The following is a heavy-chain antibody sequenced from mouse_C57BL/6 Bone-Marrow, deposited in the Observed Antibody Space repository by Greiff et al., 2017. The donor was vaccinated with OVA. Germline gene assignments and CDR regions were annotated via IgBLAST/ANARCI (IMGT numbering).Heavy chain of an antibody. V-gene: IGHV5-6*01. CDR3: ARHPYYYGSSYLDY. CDR1: GFTFSSYG. D-gene: IGHD1-1*01. Sequence: EVKVVESGGDLVKPGGSLKLSCAASGFTFSSYGMSWVRQTPDKRLEWVATISSGGSYTYYPDSVTGRFTISRDNAKNTLYLQMSSLKSEDTAMYYCARHPYYYGSSYLDYWGQGTSVTVSS. J-gene: IGHJ4*01. CDR2: ISSGGSYT.